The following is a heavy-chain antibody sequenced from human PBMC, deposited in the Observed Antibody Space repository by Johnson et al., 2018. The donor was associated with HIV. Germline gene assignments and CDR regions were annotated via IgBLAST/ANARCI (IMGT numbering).Heavy chain of an antibody. CDR3: AKAYSSSWYGLDAFDI. V-gene: IGHV3-66*02. CDR2: IYSGGST. D-gene: IGHD6-13*01. J-gene: IGHJ3*02. CDR1: GFTVSSNY. Sequence: VQLVESGGGLVQPGGSLRLSCAASGFTVSSNYMSWVRQAPGKGLEWVSVIYSGGSTYYADSVKGRFTISRDNAKNSLYLQMNSLRAEDTALYYCAKAYSSSWYGLDAFDIWGQGTMVTVSS.